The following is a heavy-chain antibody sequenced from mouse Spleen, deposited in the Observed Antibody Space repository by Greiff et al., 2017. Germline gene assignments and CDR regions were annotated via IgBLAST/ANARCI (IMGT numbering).Heavy chain of an antibody. J-gene: IGHJ2*01. Sequence: EVKLVESGGGLVKPGGSLKLSCAASGFTFSSYAMSWVRQTPEKRLEWVATISSGGSYTYYPDSVKGRFTISRDNAKNTLYLQMSSLRSEDTAMYYCARQRTGFDYWGQGTTLTVSS. V-gene: IGHV5-9-3*01. CDR3: ARQRTGFDY. CDR2: ISSGGSYT. CDR1: GFTFSSYA.